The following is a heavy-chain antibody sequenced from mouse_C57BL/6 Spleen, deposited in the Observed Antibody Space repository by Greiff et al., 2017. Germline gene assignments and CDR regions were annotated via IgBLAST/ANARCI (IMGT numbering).Heavy chain of an antibody. V-gene: IGHV1-82*01. CDR2: IYPGDGDT. CDR1: GYAFSSSW. D-gene: IGHD1-1*01. Sequence: VKLMESGPELVKPGASVKISCKASGYAFSSSWMNWVKQRPGKGLEWIGRIYPGDGDTNYNGKFKGKATLTADKSSSTAYMQLSSLTSEDSAVYFCALTTVVAHFDYWGQGTTLTVSS. J-gene: IGHJ2*01. CDR3: ALTTVVAHFDY.